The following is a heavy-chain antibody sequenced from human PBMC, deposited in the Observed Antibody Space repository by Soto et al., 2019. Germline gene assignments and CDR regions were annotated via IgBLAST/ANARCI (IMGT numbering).Heavy chain of an antibody. J-gene: IGHJ4*02. V-gene: IGHV1-8*01. Sequence: QVQLVQSGAEVKKPGASVKVSCKATGYTFTTYDINWVRQATGQGLEWMGWMNPNSGDTGYAQKFQGRVTMTGETSISTAYMELSTLTSGDTAVYYCVRGLEWLRNYWGQGTLVTVSS. CDR1: GYTFTTYD. D-gene: IGHD5-12*01. CDR2: MNPNSGDT. CDR3: VRGLEWLRNY.